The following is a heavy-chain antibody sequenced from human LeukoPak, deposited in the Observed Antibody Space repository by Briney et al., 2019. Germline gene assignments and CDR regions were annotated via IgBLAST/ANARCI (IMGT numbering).Heavy chain of an antibody. V-gene: IGHV3-23*01. D-gene: IGHD6-19*01. Sequence: GGSLRLSCAPSGFTFSSHDMSWARQAPGKGLEWVSAISGSGGSTYYADSVKGRFTISRDNSKNTLYLQMNSLRAEDTAVYYCAKRYSSGWYNWFDPWGQGTLVTVSS. CDR3: AKRYSSGWYNWFDP. J-gene: IGHJ5*02. CDR2: ISGSGGST. CDR1: GFTFSSHD.